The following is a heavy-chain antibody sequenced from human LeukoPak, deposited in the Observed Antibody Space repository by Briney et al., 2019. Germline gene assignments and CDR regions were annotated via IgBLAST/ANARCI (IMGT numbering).Heavy chain of an antibody. V-gene: IGHV1-46*01. CDR2: INPSGGST. Sequence: GASVKVSCKASGYTFTTYYMHWVRQAPGQGLEWMGIINPSGGSTSYAQKFQGRVSMTRDTSTSTVYMELSSLRSEDTAVYYCARDMSTVTTSFEALDIWGQGTMVTVSS. CDR1: GYTFTTYY. CDR3: ARDMSTVTTSFEALDI. J-gene: IGHJ3*02. D-gene: IGHD4-17*01.